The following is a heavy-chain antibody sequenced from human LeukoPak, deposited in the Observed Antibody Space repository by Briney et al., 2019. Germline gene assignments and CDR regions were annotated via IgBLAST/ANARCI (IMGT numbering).Heavy chain of an antibody. Sequence: HGGSLRLSCAASGFTFSNSWMHWVRQVPGKGLLWVSRISSDGSSSIYADSVKGRFTISRDNAKNTLYLQMNSLRAEDTAVYYCARMATAFDYWGQGTLVTVSS. CDR2: ISSDGSSS. D-gene: IGHD1-1*01. CDR1: GFTFSNSW. CDR3: ARMATAFDY. J-gene: IGHJ4*02. V-gene: IGHV3-74*01.